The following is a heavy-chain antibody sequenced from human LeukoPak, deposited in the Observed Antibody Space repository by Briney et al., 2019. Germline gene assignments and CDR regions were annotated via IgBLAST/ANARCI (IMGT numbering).Heavy chain of an antibody. CDR1: GDIVSSNSAA. CDR3: AREPTQYCSGGSCYSYYYYYYGMDV. CDR2: TYYRSKWYN. Sequence: SQTLSLTCAISGDIVSSNSAAWNWIRQSPSRGLEWLGRTYYRSKWYNDYAVSVKSRITINPDTSKNQFSLQLNSVTPEDTAVYYCAREPTQYCSGGSCYSYYYYYYGMDVWGQGTTVTVSS. V-gene: IGHV6-1*01. J-gene: IGHJ6*02. D-gene: IGHD2-15*01.